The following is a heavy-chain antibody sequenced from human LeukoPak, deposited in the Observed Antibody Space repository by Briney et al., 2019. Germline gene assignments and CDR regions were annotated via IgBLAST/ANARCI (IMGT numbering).Heavy chain of an antibody. J-gene: IGHJ3*02. Sequence: GGSLRLSCAASGFTFSSYSMNWVRQAPGKGLEWVSSISSSSSYIYYADSVKGRFTISRDNAKNSLYLQMNSLRAEDTAVYYCAGDLGGWYVRAFDIWGQGTMVTVSS. D-gene: IGHD6-19*01. V-gene: IGHV3-21*01. CDR1: GFTFSSYS. CDR3: AGDLGGWYVRAFDI. CDR2: ISSSSSYI.